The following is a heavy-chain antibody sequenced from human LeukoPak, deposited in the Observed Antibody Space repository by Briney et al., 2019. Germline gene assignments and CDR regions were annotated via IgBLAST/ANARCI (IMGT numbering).Heavy chain of an antibody. CDR2: IYYSGST. CDR3: ASRPYYGSGSSFDP. D-gene: IGHD3-10*01. J-gene: IGHJ5*02. V-gene: IGHV4-39*01. Sequence: KPSETLSLTCTVSGGSISSSSYYWGWIRQPPGKGLEWIGSIYYSGSTYYNPSLKNRVTISVDTSKNQFSLKLSSVTAADTAVYYCASRPYYGSGSSFDPWGQGTLVTVSS. CDR1: GGSISSSSYY.